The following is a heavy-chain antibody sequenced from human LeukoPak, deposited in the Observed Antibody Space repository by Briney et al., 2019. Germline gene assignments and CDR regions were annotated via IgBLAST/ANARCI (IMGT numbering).Heavy chain of an antibody. V-gene: IGHV3-20*04. D-gene: IGHD1-26*01. CDR2: INWIGGST. J-gene: IGHJ5*02. CDR1: GFTFDDYG. CDR3: ASTDSGSSWGWFDP. Sequence: GGSLRLSCAASGFTFDDYGMSWVRQAPGKGLEWVSGINWIGGSTGYSDSVKGRFTISRDNAKNSLYLQMNSLRAGDTALYYCASTDSGSSWGWFDPWGQGTLVTVSS.